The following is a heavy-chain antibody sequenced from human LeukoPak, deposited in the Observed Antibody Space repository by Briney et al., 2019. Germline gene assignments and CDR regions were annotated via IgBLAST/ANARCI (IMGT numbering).Heavy chain of an antibody. J-gene: IGHJ5*02. CDR2: IRSTGGDT. D-gene: IGHD2-15*01. CDR1: GFTFRDYS. V-gene: IGHV3-23*01. CDR3: AKGGYTTWFDP. Sequence: WGSLSLYCSASGFTFRDYSMSWVRQAPGKGLECVSNIRSTGGDTYYTDSVKGRFTISRDNSKNTLYLEMNNLRAGDTAVYYCAKGGYTTWFDPWGQGTLVTVSS.